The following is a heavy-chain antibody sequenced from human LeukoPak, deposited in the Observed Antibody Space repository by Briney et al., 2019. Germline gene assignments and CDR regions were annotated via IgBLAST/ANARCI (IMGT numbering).Heavy chain of an antibody. Sequence: PSETLSLTCTVSGGSISSYYWSWIRQPAGKGLELIGRIYSSGSTNYNPSLKSRVTMSVDTSKNQFSLKLSSVTAADTAVYYCARESIAAAGSYLFDYWGQGTLVTVSS. CDR1: GGSISSYY. J-gene: IGHJ4*02. CDR3: ARESIAAAGSYLFDY. V-gene: IGHV4-4*07. D-gene: IGHD6-13*01. CDR2: IYSSGST.